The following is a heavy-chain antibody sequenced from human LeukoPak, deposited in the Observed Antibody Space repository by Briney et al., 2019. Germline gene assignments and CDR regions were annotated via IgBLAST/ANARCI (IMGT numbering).Heavy chain of an antibody. CDR2: GDYSGGT. Sequence: GSLRLSCAASGFTFSSYGMHWVRQAPGKGMEWIATGDYSGGTYYNPSLESRVAISADMSKNQISLQLTSVTGADTAVYYCAGERGEEYSSGWYKTNFFYNWGQGIRVTVSS. J-gene: IGHJ4*02. CDR3: AGERGEEYSSGWYKTNFFYN. V-gene: IGHV4-59*12. D-gene: IGHD6-19*01. CDR1: GFTFSSYG.